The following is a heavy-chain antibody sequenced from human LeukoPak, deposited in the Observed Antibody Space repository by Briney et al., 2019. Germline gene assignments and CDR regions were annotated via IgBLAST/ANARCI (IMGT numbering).Heavy chain of an antibody. D-gene: IGHD1-26*01. J-gene: IGHJ4*02. V-gene: IGHV4-30-4*08. CDR1: GGSISSGDYC. Sequence: PSETLSLTCTVSGGSISSGDYCWGWISQPPGKGLEWLVYIYNSGRTSYHPSLRSGATISVDTSKNQFSLKLSSVTAADTAVYYCARARGSYLLTYTYYWGQGTLVTVSS. CDR2: IYNSGRT. CDR3: ARARGSYLLTYTYY.